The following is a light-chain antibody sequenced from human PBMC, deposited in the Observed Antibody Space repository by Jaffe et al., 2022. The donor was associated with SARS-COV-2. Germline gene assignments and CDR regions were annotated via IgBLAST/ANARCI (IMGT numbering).Light chain of an antibody. Sequence: IVLTQSPATLSLSPGETATLFCRASQSVSNYFAWYQQKPGQAPRLLIYDVSYRAAGIPARFSGSGSGTEFTLTISSLEPEDFALYFCQQRSDWLTFGGGTKVEVK. CDR3: QQRSDWLT. V-gene: IGKV3-11*01. J-gene: IGKJ4*01. CDR2: DVS. CDR1: QSVSNY.